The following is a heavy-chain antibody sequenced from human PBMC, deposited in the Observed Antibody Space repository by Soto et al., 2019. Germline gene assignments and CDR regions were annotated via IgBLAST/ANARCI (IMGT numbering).Heavy chain of an antibody. J-gene: IGHJ4*02. D-gene: IGHD4-17*01. CDR2: ISAYNGNT. CDR1: GYTFTSYG. CDR3: ARVGHYGDYLALSDY. Sequence: QVQLVQSGAEVKKPGASVKVSCKASGYTFTSYGISWVRQAPGQGLEWMGWISAYNGNTNYAQKLQGRVTMTTDTSTSTAFMELRSLRSDDTAVSYCARVGHYGDYLALSDYWGQGTLVTVSS. V-gene: IGHV1-18*01.